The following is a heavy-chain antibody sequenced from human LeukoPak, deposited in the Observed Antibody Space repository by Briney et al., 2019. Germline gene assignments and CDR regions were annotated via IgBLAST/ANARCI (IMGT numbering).Heavy chain of an antibody. J-gene: IGHJ4*02. CDR1: GGSISSYY. CDR3: ASSMVPSGGFDY. CDR2: IYYSGST. Sequence: SETLSLTCTVSGGSISSYYWSWIRQPPGKGLEWIGYIYYSGSTNYNPSLKSRVTISVDTSKNQFSLKLSSVTAADTAVYYCASSMVPSGGFDYWGQGTLVTVSS. V-gene: IGHV4-59*08. D-gene: IGHD3-10*01.